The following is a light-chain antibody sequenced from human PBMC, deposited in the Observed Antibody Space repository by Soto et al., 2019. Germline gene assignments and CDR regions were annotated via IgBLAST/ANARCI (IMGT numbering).Light chain of an antibody. CDR1: QTISSC. V-gene: IGKV1-5*03. Sequence: DIEMTQSPSTLSVSVGDRVTITCGASQTISSCLAWYQQKPGKAPKLLIYKASTLKSGVPSSFSGSGSATEFTLTIDSLQPADFATYYCQQYHSSYPWPFGHGTKVDIK. CDR3: QQYHSSYPWP. J-gene: IGKJ1*01. CDR2: KAS.